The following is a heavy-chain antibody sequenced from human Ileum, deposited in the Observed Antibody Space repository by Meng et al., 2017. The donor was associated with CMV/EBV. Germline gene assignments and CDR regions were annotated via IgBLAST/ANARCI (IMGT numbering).Heavy chain of an antibody. Sequence: QLQLQESGPGLAKPSDTLSLTCTVSGASISRSTYYWGWIRQPPGKGLEWIGSIYYSGGTYYNPSLKSRVTISVDTSKNQFSLKLNSVTAADTAVYYCASGDSLRAVDFWGQGTLVTVSS. CDR2: IYYSGGT. CDR1: GASISRSTYY. J-gene: IGHJ4*02. D-gene: IGHD2-21*02. V-gene: IGHV4-39*07. CDR3: ASGDSLRAVDF.